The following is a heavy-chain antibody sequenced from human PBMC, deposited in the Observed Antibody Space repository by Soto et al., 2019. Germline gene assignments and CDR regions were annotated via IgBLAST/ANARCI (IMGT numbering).Heavy chain of an antibody. Sequence: EVQLLESGGGLVQPGGSLRLSCAASGFTFNNYAMTWVRQAPGKGLEWVSAISGGGDTTSYADSVKGRFTVSRDGSKNTLYLQMSSLRAEDTALYYCAKGRGGSGSLNPRVDFWGQGTLVNVSS. CDR2: ISGGGDTT. J-gene: IGHJ4*02. V-gene: IGHV3-23*01. CDR1: GFTFNNYA. CDR3: AKGRGGSGSLNPRVDF. D-gene: IGHD3-10*01.